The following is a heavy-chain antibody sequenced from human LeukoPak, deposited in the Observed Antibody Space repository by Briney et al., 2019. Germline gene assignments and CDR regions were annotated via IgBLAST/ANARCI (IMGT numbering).Heavy chain of an antibody. CDR2: ISSSGGTI. J-gene: IGHJ4*02. V-gene: IGHV3-11*01. Sequence: GGSLRLSCAASGFTFSDYYMSWIRQAPGKGLEWVSYISSSGGTIYYADSVKGRFTISRDNAKNSLYLQMNSLRAEDTAVYYCATHSDTAMAFDYWGQGTLVTVSS. CDR3: ATHSDTAMAFDY. D-gene: IGHD5-18*01. CDR1: GFTFSDYY.